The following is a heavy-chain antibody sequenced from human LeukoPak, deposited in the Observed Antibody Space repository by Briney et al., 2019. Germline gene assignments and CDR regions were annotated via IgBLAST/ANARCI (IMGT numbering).Heavy chain of an antibody. CDR2: ISYDGSNK. J-gene: IGHJ4*02. CDR1: GFTFSSYG. Sequence: GGSLRLSCAASGFTFSSYGMHWVRQAPGKGLEWVAVISYDGSNKYYADSVKGRFTISRDNSKNTLYLQMNSLRAEDTAVYYCAKESRTKGDLHYYYFDYWGQGTLVTVSS. D-gene: IGHD2/OR15-2a*01. CDR3: AKESRTKGDLHYYYFDY. V-gene: IGHV3-30*18.